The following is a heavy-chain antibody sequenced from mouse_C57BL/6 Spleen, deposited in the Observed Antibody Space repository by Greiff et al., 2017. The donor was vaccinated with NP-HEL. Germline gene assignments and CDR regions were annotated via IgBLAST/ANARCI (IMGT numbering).Heavy chain of an antibody. V-gene: IGHV1-53*01. CDR1: GYTFTSYW. J-gene: IGHJ4*01. Sequence: VQLQQPGTELVKPGASVKLSCKASGYTFTSYWMHWVKQRPGQGLEWIGDINPSNGGTNYNEKFKSKATLTVDKSSSTAYMQLSSLTSEDSAVYYCARADGFYYAMDYWGQGTSVTVSS. CDR2: INPSNGGT. D-gene: IGHD2-3*01. CDR3: ARADGFYYAMDY.